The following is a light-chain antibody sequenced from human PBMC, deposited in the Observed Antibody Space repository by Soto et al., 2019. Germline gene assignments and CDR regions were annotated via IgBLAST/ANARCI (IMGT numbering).Light chain of an antibody. CDR2: EVS. CDR3: SSYTSSISHVV. Sequence: QSALTQPASVSGSPGQSITISCTGTSSDVGGYNYVSWYQQHPGKAPKLMIYEVSNRPSGVSNRFSGSKSGNTASLTISGLQAEDEADYYCSSYTSSISHVVFGGGTKFTVL. V-gene: IGLV2-14*01. CDR1: SSDVGGYNY. J-gene: IGLJ2*01.